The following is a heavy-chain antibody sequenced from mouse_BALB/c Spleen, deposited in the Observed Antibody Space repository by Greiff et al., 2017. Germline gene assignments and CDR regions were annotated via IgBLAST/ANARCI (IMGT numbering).Heavy chain of an antibody. CDR1: GYTFTSYW. J-gene: IGHJ2*01. Sequence: VQLQQPGAELVRPGASVKLSCKASGYTFTSYWINWVKQRPGQGLEWIGNIYPSDSYTNYNQKFKDKATLTVDKSSSTAYMQLSSPTSEDSAVYYCTRDFYWGQGTTLTVSS. V-gene: IGHV1-69*02. CDR2: IYPSDSYT. CDR3: TRDFY.